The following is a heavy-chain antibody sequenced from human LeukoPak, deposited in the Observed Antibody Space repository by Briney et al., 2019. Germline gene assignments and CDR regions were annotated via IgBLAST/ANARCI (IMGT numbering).Heavy chain of an antibody. V-gene: IGHV3-48*04. Sequence: GRSLRLSCAASGYTFSIYSMNWVRQAPGKGLEWVSFISYNGDTILYADSVKGRFTTSRDNAKNSLYLQMNSLRAGDTAVYYCTSNAAAGTNYWGQGTLVTVSS. CDR3: TSNAAAGTNY. CDR1: GYTFSIYS. CDR2: ISYNGDTI. J-gene: IGHJ4*02. D-gene: IGHD6-13*01.